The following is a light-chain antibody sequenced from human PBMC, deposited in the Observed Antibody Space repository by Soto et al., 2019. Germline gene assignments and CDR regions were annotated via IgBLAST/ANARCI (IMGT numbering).Light chain of an antibody. CDR2: DVS. Sequence: QSALTQPPSASGSPGQSVTISCTGTSSDVGGYNYVSWYQQHPGKAPKLMIYDVSQRPSGVPDRFSGSKSGNTASLTVSGLQAEDDADYYCSSFAGNSYVFGTGTQLTVL. J-gene: IGLJ1*01. V-gene: IGLV2-8*01. CDR1: SSDVGGYNY. CDR3: SSFAGNSYV.